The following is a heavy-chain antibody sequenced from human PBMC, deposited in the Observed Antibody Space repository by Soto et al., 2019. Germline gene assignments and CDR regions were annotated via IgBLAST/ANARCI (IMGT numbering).Heavy chain of an antibody. CDR1: GGSISSYY. CDR2: IYYSGST. J-gene: IGHJ4*02. V-gene: IGHV4-59*01. D-gene: IGHD6-13*01. Sequence: NPSETLSLTCTVSGGSISSYYWSWIRQPPGKGLEWIGYIYYSGSTNYNPSLKSRVTISVDTSKNQFSLKLSSVTAADTAVYYCARESSSSSYGYFDYWGQGTLVTVYS. CDR3: ARESSSSSYGYFDY.